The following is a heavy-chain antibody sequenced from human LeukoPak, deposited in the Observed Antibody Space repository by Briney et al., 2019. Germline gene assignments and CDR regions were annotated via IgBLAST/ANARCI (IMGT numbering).Heavy chain of an antibody. CDR2: ISSSSSHI. D-gene: IGHD6-13*01. CDR1: GFTFSSYS. J-gene: IGHJ4*02. CDR3: AKDRRHAAAAAERPDY. V-gene: IGHV3-21*01. Sequence: PGGSLRLSCAASGFTFSSYSMNWVRQAPGKGLEWVSSISSSSSHIYYADSVKGRFTISRDNAKNSLYLQMNSLRAEDTAVYYCAKDRRHAAAAAERPDYWGQGTLVTVSS.